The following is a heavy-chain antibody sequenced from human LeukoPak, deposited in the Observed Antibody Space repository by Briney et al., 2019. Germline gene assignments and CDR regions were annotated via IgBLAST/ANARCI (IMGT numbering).Heavy chain of an antibody. V-gene: IGHV1-18*01. CDR1: GYTFTSYG. Sequence: ASVTVSCKASGYTFTSYGISWVRQAPGQGLEWMGWISAYNGNTNYAQKLQGRVTMTTDTSTSTAYMELRSLRSDDTAVYYCARDPPRIVVVVAATNYYGMDVWGQGTTVTVSS. J-gene: IGHJ6*02. D-gene: IGHD2-15*01. CDR2: ISAYNGNT. CDR3: ARDPPRIVVVVAATNYYGMDV.